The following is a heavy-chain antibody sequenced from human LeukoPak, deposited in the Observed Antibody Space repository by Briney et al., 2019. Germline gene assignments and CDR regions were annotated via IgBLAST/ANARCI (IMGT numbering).Heavy chain of an antibody. V-gene: IGHV1-69*06. Sequence: SVKVSCKASGGTFSSYAISWVRQAPGQGLEWMGGIIPIFGTANYAQKFQGRVTITADKSTSTAYMELSSLRSEDTAVYYCTRGRGSSGVLGYWGQGTLVTVSS. J-gene: IGHJ4*02. CDR1: GGTFSSYA. CDR2: IIPIFGTA. D-gene: IGHD6-6*01. CDR3: TRGRGSSGVLGY.